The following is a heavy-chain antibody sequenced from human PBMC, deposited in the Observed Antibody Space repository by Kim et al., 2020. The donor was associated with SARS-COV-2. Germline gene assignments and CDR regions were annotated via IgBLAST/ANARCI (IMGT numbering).Heavy chain of an antibody. CDR3: AKANTYDSSGYYYFDY. V-gene: IGHV3-23*01. Sequence: VKGRFTISRDNSKNTLYLQMNSLRAEDTAVYYCAKANTYDSSGYYYFDYWGQGTLVTVSS. D-gene: IGHD3-22*01. J-gene: IGHJ4*02.